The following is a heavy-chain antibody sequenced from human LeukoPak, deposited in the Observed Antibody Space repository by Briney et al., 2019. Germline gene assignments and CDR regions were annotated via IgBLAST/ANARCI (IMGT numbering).Heavy chain of an antibody. J-gene: IGHJ5*02. CDR2: INTNTGNP. Sequence: ASVKVSCKASGYTFTSYAMNWVRQAPGQGLEWMGWINTNTGNPTYAQGFTGRFVFSLDTSVSTAYLQISSLKAEDTAVYYCARELSQDIVVVVAATAYNWFDPWGQGALVTVSS. D-gene: IGHD2-15*01. CDR1: GYTFTSYA. V-gene: IGHV7-4-1*02. CDR3: ARELSQDIVVVVAATAYNWFDP.